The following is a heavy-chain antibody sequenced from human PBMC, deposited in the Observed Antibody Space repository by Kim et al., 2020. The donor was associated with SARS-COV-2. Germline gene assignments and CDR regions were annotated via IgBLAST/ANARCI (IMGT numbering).Heavy chain of an antibody. J-gene: IGHJ4*02. D-gene: IGHD3-3*01. CDR3: ARDRDVEWWSGFTY. Sequence: GGSLRLSCAASGFTFSSYSMNWVRQAPGKGLVWVSSINTNRTNIYYADSVKGRFTISRDNAKNSLYLQMNSLRPEDTAVYYCARDRDVEWWSGFTYWAQG. V-gene: IGHV3-21*01. CDR1: GFTFSSYS. CDR2: INTNRTNI.